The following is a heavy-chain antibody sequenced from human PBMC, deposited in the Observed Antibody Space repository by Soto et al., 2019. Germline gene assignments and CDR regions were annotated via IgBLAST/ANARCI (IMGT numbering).Heavy chain of an antibody. D-gene: IGHD3-3*01. V-gene: IGHV1-18*01. CDR3: ARLGNYGVASDFDY. CDR2: ISAYNGNT. J-gene: IGHJ4*02. CDR1: GYTFTSYG. Sequence: QVQLVQSGAEVKKPGASVKVSCKASGYTFTSYGISWVRQAPGQGLEWMGWISAYNGNTKYAQKLQGRVTTTTDTYTTTAYMKLRSLRADDTAVYYWARLGNYGVASDFDYWGQGTLVTVSS.